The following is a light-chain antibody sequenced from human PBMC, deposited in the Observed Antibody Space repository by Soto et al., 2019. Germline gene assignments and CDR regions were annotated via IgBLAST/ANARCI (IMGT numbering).Light chain of an antibody. J-gene: IGKJ5*01. V-gene: IGKV3-20*01. Sequence: EIVLTQSPGTLSLSPGEGATLSCRASQSVSNNYLAWYQQSPGQAPRLLIYGASSRATGSPDRFSGGGSGTDFALTISRLEPEDFAVYYCQQYGSSSPTTFGQGTRLEIE. CDR3: QQYGSSSPTT. CDR1: QSVSNNY. CDR2: GAS.